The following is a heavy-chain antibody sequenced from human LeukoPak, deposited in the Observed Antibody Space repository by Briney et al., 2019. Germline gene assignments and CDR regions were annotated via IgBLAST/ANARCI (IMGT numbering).Heavy chain of an antibody. CDR3: ARRDSSGYQFDY. V-gene: IGHV4-39*01. J-gene: IGHJ4*02. Sequence: SETLSLTCTVSGGSISSSSYYWGRIRQPPGKGLEWIGNIYFSGSIYYNPSLKSRVTISVDTSKNQFSLKLSSVTAADTAVYYCARRDSSGYQFDYCGQGTLVTVSS. CDR2: IYFSGSI. D-gene: IGHD3-22*01. CDR1: GGSISSSSYY.